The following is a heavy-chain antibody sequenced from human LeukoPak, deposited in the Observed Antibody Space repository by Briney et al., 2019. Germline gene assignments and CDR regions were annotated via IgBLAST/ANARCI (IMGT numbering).Heavy chain of an antibody. D-gene: IGHD5-12*01. CDR3: ARDTLRPTFYYYYGMDV. CDR2: ISYDGSNK. J-gene: IGHJ6*02. Sequence: GGSLRLSCVASGFTFSSYAMHWVRQAPGKGLEWEAVISYDGSNKYYADSVKGRFTISRDNSKNTLYLQMNSLRAEDTAVYYCARDTLRPTFYYYYGMDVWGQGTTVTVSS. V-gene: IGHV3-30*04. CDR1: GFTFSSYA.